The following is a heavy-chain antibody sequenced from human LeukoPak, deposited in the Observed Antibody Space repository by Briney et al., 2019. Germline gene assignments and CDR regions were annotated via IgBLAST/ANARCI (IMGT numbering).Heavy chain of an antibody. CDR1: GFTFSSYG. J-gene: IGHJ4*02. D-gene: IGHD1-26*01. V-gene: IGHV3-30*18. Sequence: GGSLRLSCAASGFTFSSYGMYWVRQAPGKGLEWVAVISYDGSNKYFADSVKGRFAISRDNSKNTLYLQMNSLRAEDTAVYSCAKDTNRGTYFGLFDSWGQGTLVTVSS. CDR3: AKDTNRGTYFGLFDS. CDR2: ISYDGSNK.